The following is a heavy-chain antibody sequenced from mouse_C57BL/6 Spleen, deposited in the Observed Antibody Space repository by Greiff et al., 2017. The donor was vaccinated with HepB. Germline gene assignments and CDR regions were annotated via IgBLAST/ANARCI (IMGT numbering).Heavy chain of an antibody. CDR2: ISSGGSYT. V-gene: IGHV5-6*01. CDR3: ARLEDYYGSREGFAY. D-gene: IGHD1-1*01. CDR1: GFTFSSYG. J-gene: IGHJ3*01. Sequence: EVKVVESGGDLVKPGGSLKLSCAASGFTFSSYGMSWVRQTPDKRLEWVATISSGGSYTYYPDSVKGRFTISRDNAKNTLYLQMSSLKSEDTAMYYCARLEDYYGSREGFAYWGQGTLVTVSA.